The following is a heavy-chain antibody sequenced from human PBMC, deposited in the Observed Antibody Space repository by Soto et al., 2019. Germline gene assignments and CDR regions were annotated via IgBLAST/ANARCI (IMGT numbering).Heavy chain of an antibody. J-gene: IGHJ5*02. CDR1: GFTFSSYS. CDR2: ISSSSSYK. V-gene: IGHV3-21*01. D-gene: IGHD1-1*01. CDR3: ARAKKTMEKGLIGLERTWFDP. Sequence: GGSLRLSCAASGFTFSSYSMNWVRQAPGKGLEWVSSISSSSSYKYYADSVKGRFTISRDNAKNSLYLQMNSLRAEDTAVYYCARAKKTMEKGLIGLERTWFDPWGQGTLVTVSS.